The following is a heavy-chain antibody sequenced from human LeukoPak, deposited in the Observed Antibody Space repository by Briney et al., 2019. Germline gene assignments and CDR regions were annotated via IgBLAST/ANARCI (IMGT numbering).Heavy chain of an antibody. J-gene: IGHJ5*02. CDR1: GYTFTGYY. V-gene: IGHV1-2*02. CDR2: INPNSGVT. CDR3: ARDVSGSGWFDP. Sequence: ASVKVSCKASGYTFTGYYMHWVRQAPGQGLEWMGWINPNSGVTHYAQKFQGRVTMTSDTSISTAYMELSRLRSDDTAVYSCARDVSGSGWFDPWGQGTLVTVSP. D-gene: IGHD3-10*01.